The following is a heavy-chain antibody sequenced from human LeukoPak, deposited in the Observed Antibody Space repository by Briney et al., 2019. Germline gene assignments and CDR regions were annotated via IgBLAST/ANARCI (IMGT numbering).Heavy chain of an antibody. CDR1: GFTFSSYG. D-gene: IGHD4-23*01. J-gene: IGHJ4*02. Sequence: GALRLSCAASGFTFSSYGMHWVREAPGKGLEWVAVISYDGSNKYYADSVKGRFTISRDNSKNTLYLQMNSLRAEDTAVYYCAKGPLALYGGNYFDYWGQGTLVTVSS. V-gene: IGHV3-30*18. CDR2: ISYDGSNK. CDR3: AKGPLALYGGNYFDY.